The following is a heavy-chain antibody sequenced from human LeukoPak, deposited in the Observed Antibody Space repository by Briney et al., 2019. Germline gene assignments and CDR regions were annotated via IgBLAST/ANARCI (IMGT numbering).Heavy chain of an antibody. Sequence: PGGSLRLSCEASGFTFNTYAIYWVRQAPGKGLEWVSGICGSRGCTYYADSVKGRFTISRDNSKNTFYLQMNSLTADDTAVYYCAKTTVGYSSGRYPGWPADCWGQGTLVTVSS. D-gene: IGHD6-19*01. V-gene: IGHV3-23*01. CDR1: GFTFNTYA. CDR2: ICGSRGCT. CDR3: AKTTVGYSSGRYPGWPADC. J-gene: IGHJ4*02.